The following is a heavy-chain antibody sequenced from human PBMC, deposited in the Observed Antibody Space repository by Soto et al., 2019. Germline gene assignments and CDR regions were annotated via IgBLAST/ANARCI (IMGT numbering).Heavy chain of an antibody. CDR3: ARDSKTYYDFWSGYPASFDY. CDR2: IKQDGSEK. J-gene: IGHJ4*02. Sequence: PGGSLRLSCAASGFTFSSYWMSWVRQAPGKGLEWVANIKQDGSEKYYVDSVKGRFTISRDNAKNSLYLQMNSLRAEDTAVYYCARDSKTYYDFWSGYPASFDYWGQGTLVTVSS. CDR1: GFTFSSYW. D-gene: IGHD3-3*01. V-gene: IGHV3-7*01.